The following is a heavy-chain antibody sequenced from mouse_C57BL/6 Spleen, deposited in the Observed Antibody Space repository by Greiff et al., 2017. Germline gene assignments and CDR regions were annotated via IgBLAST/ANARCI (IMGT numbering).Heavy chain of an antibody. D-gene: IGHD2-4*01. V-gene: IGHV1-64*01. Sequence: QVQLQQPGAELVKPGASVKLSCKASGYTFTSYWMHWVKQRPGQGLEWIGMIHPNSGSTNYNEKFKSKATLTVAKSSSTAYMQLSSLTSEDAAVDYCARDYDYDGGAMDYWGQGTSVTVSS. CDR3: ARDYDYDGGAMDY. CDR2: IHPNSGST. CDR1: GYTFTSYW. J-gene: IGHJ4*01.